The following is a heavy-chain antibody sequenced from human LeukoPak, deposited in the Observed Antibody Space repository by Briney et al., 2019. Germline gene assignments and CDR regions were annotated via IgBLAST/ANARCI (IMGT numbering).Heavy chain of an antibody. CDR2: IYYSGST. Sequence: SETLSLTCTVSGGSISSYYWSWIRQPPGKGLEWIGYIYYSGSTNYNPSLKSRVTISVDTSKNQFSLKLSSVTAADTAVYYCARVDSGSGSTFDYWGQGTLVTVSS. CDR1: GGSISSYY. CDR3: ARVDSGSGSTFDY. J-gene: IGHJ4*02. V-gene: IGHV4-59*01. D-gene: IGHD3-10*01.